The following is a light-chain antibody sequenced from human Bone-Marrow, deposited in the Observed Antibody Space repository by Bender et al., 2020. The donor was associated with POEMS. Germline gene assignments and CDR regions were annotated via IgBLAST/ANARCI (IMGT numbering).Light chain of an antibody. CDR1: SSDVGLYDY. V-gene: IGLV2-8*01. J-gene: IGLJ1*01. Sequence: QSALTQPPSASGSPGQSVTISCTGTSSDVGLYDYVSWYQQHPGKAPKLMIYNVIKRPSGVPDRFSGSKSGNTASLTVSGLQAEDEADYYCSSYAGSNNLGVFGTGTKVTVL. CDR2: NVI. CDR3: SSYAGSNNLGV.